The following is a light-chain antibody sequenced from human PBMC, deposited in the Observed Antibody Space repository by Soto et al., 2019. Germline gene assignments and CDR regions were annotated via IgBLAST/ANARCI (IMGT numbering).Light chain of an antibody. Sequence: EIVMTQSPATLSVSPGERATLSCRASQSVSSNLAWYQHKPGQAPRLLMYGASTRATGIPARFSGSGSGTEFTLTISSLQSEDFAVYYCQQYSNWPPKQYTFGQGTKLEIK. CDR1: QSVSSN. CDR2: GAS. J-gene: IGKJ2*01. CDR3: QQYSNWPPKQYT. V-gene: IGKV3-15*01.